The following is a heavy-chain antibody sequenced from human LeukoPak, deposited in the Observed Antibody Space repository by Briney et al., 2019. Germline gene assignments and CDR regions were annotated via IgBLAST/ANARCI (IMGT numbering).Heavy chain of an antibody. V-gene: IGHV3-48*03. CDR3: ARERGYSGYDYFIDSPSDY. CDR2: ISSSGSTI. Sequence: GGSLRLSCAASGFTFSSYEMNWVRQAPGKGLEWFSYISSSGSTIYNADSVKGRFTISRDNAKNSLYLQMNSLRAEDTAVYYCARERGYSGYDYFIDSPSDYWGQGTLVTVSS. J-gene: IGHJ4*02. D-gene: IGHD5-12*01. CDR1: GFTFSSYE.